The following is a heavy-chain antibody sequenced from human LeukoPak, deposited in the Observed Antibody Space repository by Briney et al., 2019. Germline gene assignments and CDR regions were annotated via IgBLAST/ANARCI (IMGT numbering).Heavy chain of an antibody. CDR1: GGTFSSYA. CDR2: IIPILGIA. Sequence: SVKVSCKASGGTFSSYAISWVRQAPGQGLEWMGRIIPILGIANYAQKFQGRVTITADKSTSTAYMELSSLRAEDTAVYYCAKTLSPDYGDYEASFNYWGQGTLVTVSS. V-gene: IGHV1-69*04. CDR3: AKTLSPDYGDYEASFNY. J-gene: IGHJ4*02. D-gene: IGHD4-17*01.